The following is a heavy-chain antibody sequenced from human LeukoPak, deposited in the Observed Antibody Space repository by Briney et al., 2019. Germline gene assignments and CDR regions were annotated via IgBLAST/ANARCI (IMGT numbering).Heavy chain of an antibody. Sequence: ASVRVSCKTSGYTFTNYFIHWVRQAPGQGLEWMGLINPNSGDTNYAQKFQGRVSMTRDTSTTTAYMELSRLGSDDTAVYYCGRAHAAIFGVLTGWFDPWGQGTLVTVSS. D-gene: IGHD3-3*01. CDR2: INPNSGDT. J-gene: IGHJ5*02. CDR3: GRAHAAIFGVLTGWFDP. CDR1: GYTFTNYF. V-gene: IGHV1-2*02.